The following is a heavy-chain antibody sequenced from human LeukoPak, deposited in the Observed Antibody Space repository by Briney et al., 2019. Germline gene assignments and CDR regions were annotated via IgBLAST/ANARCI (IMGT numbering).Heavy chain of an antibody. D-gene: IGHD6-13*01. V-gene: IGHV3-21*01. Sequence: PGGSLRLSCAAPGFTFSIYSMDWVRQAPGKGLEWVSSIISSGSYIYYADSVKGRFTISRDNAKHSLYLQMNSLTAEDTAVYYCAREDASSWDYWGQGILVSVSS. CDR1: GFTFSIYS. J-gene: IGHJ4*02. CDR3: AREDASSWDY. CDR2: IISSGSYI.